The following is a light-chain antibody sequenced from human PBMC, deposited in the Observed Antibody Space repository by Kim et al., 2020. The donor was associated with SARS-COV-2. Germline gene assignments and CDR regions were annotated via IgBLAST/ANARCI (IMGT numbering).Light chain of an antibody. J-gene: IGLJ1*01. CDR3: QAWDSSTASYV. CDR2: QDS. V-gene: IGLV3-1*01. CDR1: KLGDKY. Sequence: SYELTQPPSVSVSPGQTASITCSGAKLGDKYACWYQQKPGQSPVLVIYQDSKRPSGIPERFSGSNSGNTATLTISGTQAMDEADYYCQAWDSSTASYVFG.